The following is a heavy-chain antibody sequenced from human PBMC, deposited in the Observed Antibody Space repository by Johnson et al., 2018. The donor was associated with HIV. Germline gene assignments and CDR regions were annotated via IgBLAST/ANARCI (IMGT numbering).Heavy chain of an antibody. D-gene: IGHD3-10*01. CDR3: AKEGITMEVDI. Sequence: QVQLVESGGGLVKPGGSLRLSCAASGFTFSDYAMHWVRQAPGKGLDWVAVISYDGSNKHYADSVKGRFTISRDNSKNTLYLQMNSLRAEDTAVYYCAKEGITMEVDIWGQGTMVTVSS. V-gene: IGHV3-30-3*01. CDR2: ISYDGSNK. CDR1: GFTFSDYA. J-gene: IGHJ3*02.